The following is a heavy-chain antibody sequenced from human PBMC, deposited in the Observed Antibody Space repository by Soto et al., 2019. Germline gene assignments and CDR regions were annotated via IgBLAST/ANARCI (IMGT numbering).Heavy chain of an antibody. D-gene: IGHD1-26*01. CDR1: GYTFSSYW. CDR3: TRGFRAGSMDY. CDR2: IKSDGSGV. V-gene: IGHV3-74*01. J-gene: IGHJ4*02. Sequence: GGSLRLSCSASGYTFSSYWMYWVRQLPGKGLVWVSRIKSDGSGVTYADSVEGRFTTSRDNAQNTLYLQMTSLRGEDTAVYFCTRGFRAGSMDYWGQGTAVTVSS.